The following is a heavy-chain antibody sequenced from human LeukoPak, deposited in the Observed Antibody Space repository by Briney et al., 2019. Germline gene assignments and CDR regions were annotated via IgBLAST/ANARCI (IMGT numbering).Heavy chain of an antibody. J-gene: IGHJ4*02. CDR3: ARGGPYSSGWYGD. D-gene: IGHD6-19*01. CDR1: GFSLCTGGMR. Sequence: ESGPTLVNXTQTLTLTRTFSGFSLCTGGMRVSWIRQPPGKALEWLARIDWDDDKFYSTSLKTRLTISKDTSKNQVVLTMTNMDPVDTATYYCARGGPYSSGWYGDWGQGTLVTVSS. CDR2: IDWDDDK. V-gene: IGHV2-70*04.